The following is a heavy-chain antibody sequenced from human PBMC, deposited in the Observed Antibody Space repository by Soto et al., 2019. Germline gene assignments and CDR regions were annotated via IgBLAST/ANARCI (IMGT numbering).Heavy chain of an antibody. Sequence: PGGSLRLSCAASGFTFDDYAMHWVRQAPGKGLEWVSCISWNSGSICYADSVKGRFTISRDNAKNSLYLQMNSLRAEDTALYYCAKDMADQLRFLEWSQGCMDVWGQGTTVTVSS. J-gene: IGHJ6*02. CDR3: AKDMADQLRFLEWSQGCMDV. CDR1: GFTFDDYA. V-gene: IGHV3-9*01. CDR2: ISWNSGSI. D-gene: IGHD3-3*01.